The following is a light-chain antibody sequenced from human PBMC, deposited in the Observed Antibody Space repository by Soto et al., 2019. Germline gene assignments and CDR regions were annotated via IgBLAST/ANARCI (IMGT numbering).Light chain of an antibody. CDR3: QQRSNWLT. J-gene: IGKJ4*01. V-gene: IGKV3-11*01. CDR1: QSVRSY. Sequence: EIVLTQSPATLSLSPVERATLSCRASQSVRSYLAWYQQKPGQAPRLLIYDASNSATGIPARFSGSGSGTDFTLTISSLEPEDFAVYYCQQRSNWLTFGGLPKVAIK. CDR2: DAS.